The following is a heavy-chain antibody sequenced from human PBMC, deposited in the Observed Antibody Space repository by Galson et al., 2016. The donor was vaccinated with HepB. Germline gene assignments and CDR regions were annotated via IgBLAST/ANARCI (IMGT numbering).Heavy chain of an antibody. J-gene: IGHJ6*03. CDR1: GFTFSDWD. D-gene: IGHD1-26*01. Sequence: SLRLSCAASGFTFSDWDLHWVRQAPGKGLDWVAVISKTGDTTFYGDSVKGRFTISRDNSKNTVDLQIHSLRSEDAAVYFCARDFKLGAPDYMDVWGKGTTVTV. CDR3: ARDFKLGAPDYMDV. V-gene: IGHV3-30-3*01. CDR2: ISKTGDTT.